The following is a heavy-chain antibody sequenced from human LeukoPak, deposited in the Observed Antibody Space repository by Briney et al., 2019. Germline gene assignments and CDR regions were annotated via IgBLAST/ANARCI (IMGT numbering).Heavy chain of an antibody. V-gene: IGHV1-46*01. CDR2: INPSGGST. CDR1: GYTFTSYY. CDR3: ARDISGWYYFDY. D-gene: IGHD6-19*01. J-gene: IGHJ4*02. Sequence: GASVKVSCKASGYTFTSYYMHWVRQAPGQGLEWMGIINPSGGSTSYAQKFQGRVTMTRDMSTSTVYMELSSLRSEDTAVYYCARDISGWYYFDYWGQGTLVTVSS.